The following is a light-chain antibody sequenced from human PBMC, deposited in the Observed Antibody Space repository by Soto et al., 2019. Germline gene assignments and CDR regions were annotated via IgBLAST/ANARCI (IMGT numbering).Light chain of an antibody. CDR1: QRISAN. J-gene: IGKJ2*01. CDR2: GAS. CDR3: QQYNIWPPYT. V-gene: IGKV3-15*01. Sequence: EIVMTQSPATLSVSPGERATLYCKASQRISANLAWYQQKPGQPPRLLIYGASTRASGIPARFSGSGSGTEFTLPLSGLQSDDFALYDGQQYNIWPPYTFGQGTKLEI.